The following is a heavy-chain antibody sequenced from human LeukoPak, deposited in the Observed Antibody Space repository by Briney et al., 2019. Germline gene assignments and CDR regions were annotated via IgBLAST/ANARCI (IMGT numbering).Heavy chain of an antibody. CDR2: IYYTGNT. CDR3: TRHADTAILTPTDY. CDR1: GGSISSYY. V-gene: IGHV4-59*08. Sequence: SETLSLTCTVSGGSISSYYWSWIRQPPGKGLEWIRYIYYTGNTKYNPSLKSRVTISVDTSKNQFSLKLSSMTAADTAVYYCTRHADTAILTPTDYWGQGTLVTVSS. D-gene: IGHD5-18*01. J-gene: IGHJ4*02.